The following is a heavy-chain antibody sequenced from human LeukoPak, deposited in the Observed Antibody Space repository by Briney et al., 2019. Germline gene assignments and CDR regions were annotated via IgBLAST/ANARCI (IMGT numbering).Heavy chain of an antibody. CDR1: GYTFTSYY. CDR3: ARERRTAAGTDWFDP. D-gene: IGHD6-13*01. CDR2: INPSGGST. V-gene: IGHV1-46*01. J-gene: IGHJ5*02. Sequence: ASVKVSCKASGYTFTSYYMHWVRQAPGQGLEWMGIINPSGGSTSYAQKFQGRVTMTRDTSTSTVYMELSSLRSGDTAVYYCARERRTAAGTDWFDPWGQGTLVTVSS.